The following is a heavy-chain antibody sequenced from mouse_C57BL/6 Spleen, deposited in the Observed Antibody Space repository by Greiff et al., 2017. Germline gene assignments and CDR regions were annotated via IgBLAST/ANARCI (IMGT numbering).Heavy chain of an antibody. CDR3: ARLRGSSSYCDY. Sequence: VKLQQSGAELVKPGASVKISCKASGYAFSSYWMNWVKQRPGKGLAWIGQIYPGDGDTNYNGKFTGKATLTADKSSSTAYMQLSSLTSEDSAVYFCARLRGSSSYCDYWGQGTTLTVSS. J-gene: IGHJ2*01. D-gene: IGHD1-1*01. CDR1: GYAFSSYW. V-gene: IGHV1-80*01. CDR2: IYPGDGDT.